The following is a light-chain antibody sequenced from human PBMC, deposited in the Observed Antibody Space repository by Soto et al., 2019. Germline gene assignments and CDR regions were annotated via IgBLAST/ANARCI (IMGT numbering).Light chain of an antibody. V-gene: IGKV4-1*01. J-gene: IGKJ2*01. CDR3: QQYYSTPYT. CDR1: QSVLYNSNNKNY. Sequence: DIVMTQSPDSLAVSLGERATINCKSSQSVLYNSNNKNYLAWYQQKAGQPPKLLIDWASTRKSGVPDRFSGSGFGADFTLTISSLQAEDVAVYYCQQYYSTPYTFGQGTRLEIK. CDR2: WAS.